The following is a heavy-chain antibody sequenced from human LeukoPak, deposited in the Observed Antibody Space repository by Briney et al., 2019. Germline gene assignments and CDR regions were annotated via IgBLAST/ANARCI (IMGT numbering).Heavy chain of an antibody. J-gene: IGHJ6*03. CDR2: TYYSGST. CDR1: GGSISSYY. CDR3: ARRQDDSSGYYLRYYYMVV. D-gene: IGHD3-22*01. Sequence: PSETLSLTCTVSGGSISSYYWSWIRQPPGKGLEWIGYTYYSGSTNYNPSLKSRVTISVDTSKNQFSLKLSSLTATDTVVYYCARRQDDSSGYYLRYYYMVVWGKGTTVTVSS. V-gene: IGHV4-59*08.